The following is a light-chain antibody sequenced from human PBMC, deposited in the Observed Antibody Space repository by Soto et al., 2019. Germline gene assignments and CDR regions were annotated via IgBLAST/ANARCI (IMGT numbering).Light chain of an antibody. CDR2: EVT. CDR1: SSDVGGYNY. V-gene: IGLV2-8*01. Sequence: QSALTQPPSASGSPGQSVTISCTGTSSDVGGYNYVSWYQQHPGKAPKRMIYEVTKRPSGVPDRFSGSKSGNTASLTVSGLQAGDEADYYCNSYAGSGYVFRTGTTLTVL. CDR3: NSYAGSGYV. J-gene: IGLJ1*01.